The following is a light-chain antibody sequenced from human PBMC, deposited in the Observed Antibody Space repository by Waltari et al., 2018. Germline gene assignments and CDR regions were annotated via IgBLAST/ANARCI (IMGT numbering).Light chain of an antibody. J-gene: IGKJ4*01. Sequence: DGVLTQSPLSLPVTLGQPASISCKSRQSLVHSDGNTYLAWFHQRPGQSPRRLIYKVSNRESGVPDRFSASGSGTDFTLKISRVEAEDVGVYYCMQGTHWPLTFGGGTKVEMK. CDR3: MQGTHWPLT. CDR2: KVS. CDR1: QSLVHSDGNTY. V-gene: IGKV2-30*02.